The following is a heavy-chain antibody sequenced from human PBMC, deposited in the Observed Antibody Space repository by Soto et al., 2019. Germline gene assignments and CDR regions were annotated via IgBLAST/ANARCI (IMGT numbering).Heavy chain of an antibody. CDR1: GFTFSDYC. V-gene: IGHV3-33*01. D-gene: IGHD1-26*01. J-gene: IGHJ4*02. CDR3: ARDRWRGNDHLDY. Sequence: QVQLVESGGGVVQPGKSLRLSCAASGFTFSDYCMHWVRQAPGKGLEWVAGICSGGSTKYYADSVKGRFTISRDDSKNTLYLQMSSLRAEDTAVYYCARDRWRGNDHLDYWGQGTLVTVSS. CDR2: ICSGGSTK.